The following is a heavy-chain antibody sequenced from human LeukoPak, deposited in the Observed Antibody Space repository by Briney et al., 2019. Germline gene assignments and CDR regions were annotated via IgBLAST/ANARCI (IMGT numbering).Heavy chain of an antibody. J-gene: IGHJ4*02. CDR2: IYSGGNT. D-gene: IGHD3-10*01. V-gene: IGHV3-53*05. Sequence: PGGSLRLSCTVSGFTVSSNSMSWVRQAPGKGLEWVSFIYSGGNTHYADSVKGRFTISRDNSKNTLYLQMNSLRAEDTAVYYCAREGGECGSGSYYRPRYFDYWGQGTLVTVSS. CDR1: GFTVSSNS. CDR3: AREGGECGSGSYYRPRYFDY.